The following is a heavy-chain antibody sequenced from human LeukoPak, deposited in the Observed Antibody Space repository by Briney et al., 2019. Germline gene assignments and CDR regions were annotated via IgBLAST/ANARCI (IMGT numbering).Heavy chain of an antibody. CDR1: GFTFSSYW. Sequence: GGSLRLSCAASGFTFSSYWMHWVRQAPGKGLVWVSRINSDGSSTSYADSVRGRFSISRDNAKNSLYLQMSSLRAEDTAVYYCARDGVVITTGYWFGPWGQGTLVTVSS. CDR3: ARDGVVITTGYWFGP. CDR2: INSDGSST. J-gene: IGHJ5*02. V-gene: IGHV3-74*01. D-gene: IGHD3-22*01.